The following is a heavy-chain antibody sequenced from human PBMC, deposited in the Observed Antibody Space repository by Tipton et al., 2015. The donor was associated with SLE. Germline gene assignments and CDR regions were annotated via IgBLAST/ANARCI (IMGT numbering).Heavy chain of an antibody. D-gene: IGHD6-13*01. CDR3: ASAGDSSSPLDY. J-gene: IGHJ4*02. CDR2: IYYSGST. V-gene: IGHV4-59*07. Sequence: TLSLTCTVSGGSISRYYWSWIRQPPGKGLEWIGYIYYSGSTNYNPSLKSRVTISVDTSKNQFSLKLSSVTAADTAVYYCASAGDSSSPLDYWGQGTLVTVSS. CDR1: GGSISRYY.